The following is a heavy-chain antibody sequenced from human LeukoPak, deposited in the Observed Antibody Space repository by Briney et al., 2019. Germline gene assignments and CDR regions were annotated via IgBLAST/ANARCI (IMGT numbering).Heavy chain of an antibody. CDR3: ARDRVRYSSSWTFDY. CDR2: ISYDGSNK. CDR1: GSTFSSYA. Sequence: GGSLRLSCAASGSTFSSYAMHWVRQAPGKGLEWVAVISYDGSNKYYADSVKGRFTISRDNSKNTLYLQMNSLRAEDTAVYYCARDRVRYSSSWTFDYWGQGTLVTVSS. V-gene: IGHV3-30*04. D-gene: IGHD6-13*01. J-gene: IGHJ4*02.